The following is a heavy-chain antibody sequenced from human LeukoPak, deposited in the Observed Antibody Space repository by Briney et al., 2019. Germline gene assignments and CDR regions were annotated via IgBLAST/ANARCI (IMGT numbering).Heavy chain of an antibody. J-gene: IGHJ4*02. CDR3: AKGENIVVPEYYFDY. CDR1: GFTFSSYG. CDR2: ISYDGSNK. Sequence: PGGSLRLSCAASGFTFSSYGMHWVRQASGKGLEWVAVISYDGSNKYYADSVKGRFTISRDNSKNTLYLQMSSLRAEDTAVYYCAKGENIVVPEYYFDYWGQGTLVTVSS. V-gene: IGHV3-30*18. D-gene: IGHD3-22*01.